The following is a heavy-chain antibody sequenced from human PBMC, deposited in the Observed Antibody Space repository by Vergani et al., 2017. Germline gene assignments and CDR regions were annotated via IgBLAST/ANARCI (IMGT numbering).Heavy chain of an antibody. CDR3: AKVRLPYQLLCIWFDP. J-gene: IGHJ5*02. CDR1: VFTFSSYG. Sequence: QVQLVESGGGVVQPGRSLRLSCAASVFTFSSYGMHWVRQAPPKGLEWVAVISYVGSKKYYPDSAEYRFTISRDNSKNTLYLQMNSLRAEDTAVYYCAKVRLPYQLLCIWFDPWGQGTLVTVSS. CDR2: ISYVGSKK. V-gene: IGHV3-30*18. D-gene: IGHD2-2*01.